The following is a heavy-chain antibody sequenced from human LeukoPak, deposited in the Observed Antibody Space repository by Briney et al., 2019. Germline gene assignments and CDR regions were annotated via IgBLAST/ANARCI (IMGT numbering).Heavy chain of an antibody. CDR3: ARRDYDFWSGYYPLYYYGMDV. D-gene: IGHD3-3*01. CDR1: GGSISNGDHY. CDR2: IYYSGST. J-gene: IGHJ6*02. V-gene: IGHV4-31*03. Sequence: SETLSLTCTVSGGSISNGDHYWSWIRQHPGKGLEWIGHIYYSGSTYYNPSLKSRGIISVETSKNQFSLKLSSVTAADTAVYYCARRDYDFWSGYYPLYYYGMDVWGQGTTVTVSS.